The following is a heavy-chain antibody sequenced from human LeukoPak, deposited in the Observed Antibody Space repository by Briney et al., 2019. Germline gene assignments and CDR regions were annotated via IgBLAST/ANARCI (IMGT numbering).Heavy chain of an antibody. D-gene: IGHD2-15*01. J-gene: IGHJ5*02. Sequence: GGSLRLSCAASGFTFSSYAMSWVRQAPGKGLEWVSAISGSGGSTYYADSVKGRFTISRDSSKNTLYLQMNSLRAEDTAVYYCAKSPGYCSGGSCYSGRRWFDPWGQGTLVTVSS. CDR3: AKSPGYCSGGSCYSGRRWFDP. V-gene: IGHV3-23*01. CDR2: ISGSGGST. CDR1: GFTFSSYA.